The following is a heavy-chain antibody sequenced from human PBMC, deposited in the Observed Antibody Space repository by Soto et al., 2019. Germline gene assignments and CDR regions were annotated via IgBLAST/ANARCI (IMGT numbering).Heavy chain of an antibody. Sequence: GGSLRLSCAASGFTFSNYAMSWVRQAPGKGLEWVSAISGSGGSTYYADSVKGRFTLSRDNSKNTLYLQMNSLIAEDTDVYYCAKDYYGDDFNWFDHWGQGSLVTGSS. J-gene: IGHJ5*02. CDR1: GFTFSNYA. V-gene: IGHV3-23*01. D-gene: IGHD4-17*01. CDR3: AKDYYGDDFNWFDH. CDR2: ISGSGGST.